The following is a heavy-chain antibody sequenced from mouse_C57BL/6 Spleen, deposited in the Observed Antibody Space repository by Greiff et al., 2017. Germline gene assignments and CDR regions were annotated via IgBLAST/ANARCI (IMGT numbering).Heavy chain of an antibody. V-gene: IGHV1-82*01. J-gene: IGHJ2*01. D-gene: IGHD2-1*01. CDR3: ASARYYGLDY. CDR2: IYPGDGDT. CDR1: GYAFSSSW. Sequence: QVQLQQSGPELVKPGASVKISCKASGYAFSSSWMNWVKQRPGKGLEWIGRIYPGDGDTNYNGKFKGKATLTADKSSSTAYMHLCSLTSEDSAVYVCASARYYGLDYWGQGTTLTVSS.